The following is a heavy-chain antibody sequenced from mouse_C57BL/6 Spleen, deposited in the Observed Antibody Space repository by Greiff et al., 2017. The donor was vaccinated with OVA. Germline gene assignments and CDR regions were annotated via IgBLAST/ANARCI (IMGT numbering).Heavy chain of an antibody. V-gene: IGHV1-76*01. J-gene: IGHJ1*03. CDR3: ARCGYYGYFDV. Sequence: QVQLQQSGAELVRPGASVKLSCKASGYTFTDYYINWVKQRPGQGLEWIARIYPGSGNTYYNEKFKGKATLTAEKSSSTAYMQLSSLSSEDSAVYFGARCGYYGYFDVWGTGTTVTVSS. CDR1: GYTFTDYY. CDR2: IYPGSGNT. D-gene: IGHD2-3*01.